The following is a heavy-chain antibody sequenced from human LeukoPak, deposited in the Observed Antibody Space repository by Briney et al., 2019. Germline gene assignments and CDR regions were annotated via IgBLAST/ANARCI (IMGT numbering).Heavy chain of an antibody. D-gene: IGHD6-13*01. Sequence: GGSLRLSCAASGFTFSSYSMNWVRQAPGKGLEWVSYISSSSSTINYADSVKGRFTISRDNAKNSLYLQMNSLRAEDTAVYYCARSAIAAAGSAADYWGQGTLVTVSS. CDR2: ISSSSSTI. CDR1: GFTFSSYS. V-gene: IGHV3-48*01. J-gene: IGHJ4*02. CDR3: ARSAIAAAGSAADY.